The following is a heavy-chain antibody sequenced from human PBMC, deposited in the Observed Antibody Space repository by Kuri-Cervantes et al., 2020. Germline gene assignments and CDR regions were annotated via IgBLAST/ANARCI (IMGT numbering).Heavy chain of an antibody. CDR2: IYSDGST. CDR3: ARGAYSSSWYGGYFDY. V-gene: IGHV3-53*01. Sequence: GGSLRLSCAASGFTVSSNYMSWVRQTPGRGLEWVSFIYSDGSTYYADSVKGRFTISRDNSKNMLFLQMNSLRGEDTAMYYCARGAYSSSWYGGYFDYWGQGTLVTVSS. J-gene: IGHJ4*02. CDR1: GFTVSSNY. D-gene: IGHD6-13*01.